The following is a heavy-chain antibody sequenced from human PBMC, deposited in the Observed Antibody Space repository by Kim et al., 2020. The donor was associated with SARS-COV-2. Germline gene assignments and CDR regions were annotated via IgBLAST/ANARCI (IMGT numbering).Heavy chain of an antibody. CDR2: IRSKAYGGTT. Sequence: GGSLRLSCTASGFTFGDYAMSWVRQAPGKGLEWVGFIRSKAYGGTTEYAASVKGRFTISRDDSKSIAYLQMNSLKTEDTAVYYCTRGDSMGSGWYLWTPYGMDVWGQGTTVTVSS. J-gene: IGHJ6*02. CDR3: TRGDSMGSGWYLWTPYGMDV. D-gene: IGHD6-19*01. CDR1: GFTFGDYA. V-gene: IGHV3-49*04.